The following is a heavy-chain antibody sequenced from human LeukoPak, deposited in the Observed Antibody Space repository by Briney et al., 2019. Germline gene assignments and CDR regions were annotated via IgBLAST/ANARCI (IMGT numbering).Heavy chain of an antibody. CDR3: ARGEEHGSGTVHFDY. Sequence: PSETLSLTCAVSGDSISSSHWWSWFRQPPRKGLEWIGEIYHGGSTNFNPSLKSRVTISVDRSNNQFSLRLTSVPAADTAVYYCARGEEHGSGTVHFDYWGQGTLVTVSS. J-gene: IGHJ4*02. D-gene: IGHD3-10*01. V-gene: IGHV4-4*02. CDR2: IYHGGST. CDR1: GDSISSSHW.